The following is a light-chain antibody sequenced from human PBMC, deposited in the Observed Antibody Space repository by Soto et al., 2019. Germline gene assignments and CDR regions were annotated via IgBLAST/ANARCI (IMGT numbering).Light chain of an antibody. CDR2: GAS. CDR1: QSVSSSY. Sequence: EIVLTQSPGTLSLSPGERATLSCRASQSVSSSYLAWYQQKPGQALRLLIYGASSRATGIPDRFSGSGSGTDFTLTISRLEPEDFAVYYCQQRGTFGQGTKVEIK. J-gene: IGKJ1*01. CDR3: QQRGT. V-gene: IGKV3-20*01.